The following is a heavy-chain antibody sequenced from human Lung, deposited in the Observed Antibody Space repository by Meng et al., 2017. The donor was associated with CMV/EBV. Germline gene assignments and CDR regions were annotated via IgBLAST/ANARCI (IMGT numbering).Heavy chain of an antibody. J-gene: IGHJ6*04. CDR2: IDTGGST. CDR3: ARSIGYCSSISCYPEDSGYYYYGMAV. V-gene: IGHV3-66*02. D-gene: IGHD2-2*03. CDR1: GFTVSRNY. Sequence: SCAASGFTVSRNYMNWVRQAPGKGLEWVSLIDTGGSTYYADSVKGRLTISRDNSKNTLYFEMNSLRVEDTAVYYCARSIGYCSSISCYPEDSGYYYYGMAVWGKGNXVNGSS.